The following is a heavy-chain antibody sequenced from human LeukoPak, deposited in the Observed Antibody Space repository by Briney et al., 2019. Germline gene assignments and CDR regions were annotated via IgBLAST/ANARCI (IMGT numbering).Heavy chain of an antibody. J-gene: IGHJ4*02. D-gene: IGHD3-10*01. V-gene: IGHV4-30-2*01. CDR3: ARVVSGSYYRSDYYFDY. CDR2: IYHSGST. CDR1: GGSISSGGYS. Sequence: SQTLSLTCAVSGGSISSGGYSWSWIRQPPGKGLEWIGYIYHSGSTYYNPSLKSRVTISVDRSKNQFSLKLSSVTAADTAVYYCARVVSGSYYRSDYYFDYWGQGTLPPSPQ.